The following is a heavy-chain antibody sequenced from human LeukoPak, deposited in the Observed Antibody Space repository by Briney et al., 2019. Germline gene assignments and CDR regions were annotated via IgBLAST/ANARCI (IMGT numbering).Heavy chain of an antibody. CDR3: ARVGRRYCSGGSCPIAGLYYFDY. D-gene: IGHD2-15*01. CDR1: GYTFTGYY. Sequence: ASVKVSCKASGYTFTGYYMHWVRQAPGQGLEWMGWINPNSGGTNYAQKFQGRVTMTRDTSISTAYMELSRLRSDDTAVYYCARVGRRYCSGGSCPIAGLYYFDYWGQGTLVTVSS. V-gene: IGHV1-2*02. J-gene: IGHJ4*02. CDR2: INPNSGGT.